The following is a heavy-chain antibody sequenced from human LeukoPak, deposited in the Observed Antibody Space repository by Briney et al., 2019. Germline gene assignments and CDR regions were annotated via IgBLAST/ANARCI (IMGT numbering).Heavy chain of an antibody. CDR1: GGSFSGYY. CDR2: INHSGST. V-gene: IGHV4-34*01. Sequence: SETLSLTCAVYGGSFSGYYWSWIRQPPGKGLEWIGEINHSGSTNYNPSLKSRATISVDTSKNQFSLKLSSVTAADTAVYYCARPRYSSGALLYWGQGTLVTVSS. CDR3: ARPRYSSGALLY. J-gene: IGHJ4*02. D-gene: IGHD6-19*01.